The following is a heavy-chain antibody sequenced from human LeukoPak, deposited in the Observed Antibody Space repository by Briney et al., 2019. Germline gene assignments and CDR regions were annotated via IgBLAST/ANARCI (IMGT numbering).Heavy chain of an antibody. V-gene: IGHV1-69*06. D-gene: IGHD6-6*01. CDR2: IIPIFGTA. Sequence: SVKVSCKASGGTFSSYAISWVRQAPGQGLEWMGGIIPIFGTANYAQKFQGGVTITADKSTSTAYMELSSLRSEDTAVYYCARSSIAARPFNWYFDLWGRGTLVTVSS. CDR3: ARSSIAARPFNWYFDL. CDR1: GGTFSSYA. J-gene: IGHJ2*01.